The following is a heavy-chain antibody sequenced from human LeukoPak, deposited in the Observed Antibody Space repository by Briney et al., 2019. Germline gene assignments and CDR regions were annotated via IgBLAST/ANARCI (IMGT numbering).Heavy chain of an antibody. J-gene: IGHJ4*02. D-gene: IGHD3-16*01. CDR2: IYSGGST. Sequence: GGSLRLSCATSGFTVSSNYMSWVRQAPGKGLEWVSVIYSGGSTYYADSVKGRFTISRDNSKNTLYLQMNSLRAEDTAVYYCARGGSYDYVWGNLASYYFDYWGQGTLVTVSS. V-gene: IGHV3-66*01. CDR3: ARGGSYDYVWGNLASYYFDY. CDR1: GFTVSSNY.